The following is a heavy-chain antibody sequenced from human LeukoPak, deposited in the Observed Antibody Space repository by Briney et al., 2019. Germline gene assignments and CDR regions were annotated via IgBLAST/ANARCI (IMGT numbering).Heavy chain of an antibody. D-gene: IGHD3-22*01. CDR1: GFPFSSDW. CDR2: IKSDGSSI. V-gene: IGHV3-74*01. Sequence: GGSLRLSCAASGFPFSSDWMQWVRQAPGKGLVWVSRIKSDGSSISYADSVKGRFTISRDNAKNTLYLQMNSLRAEDTAVYYCAMGPYYYDSSGYYYWGQGTLVTVSS. J-gene: IGHJ4*02. CDR3: AMGPYYYDSSGYYY.